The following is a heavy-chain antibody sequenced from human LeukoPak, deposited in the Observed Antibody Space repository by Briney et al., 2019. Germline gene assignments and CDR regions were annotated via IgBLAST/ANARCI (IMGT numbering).Heavy chain of an antibody. CDR2: IYSSGST. V-gene: IGHV4-4*07. J-gene: IGHJ4*02. CDR1: GGSIGSYY. Sequence: PSETLSLTCIVSGGSIGSYYWSWIRQPAGKGLEWLGHIYSSGSTNYNPSLKSRVTMSVDMSKNQFSLHLRFVTAADTAVYYWARGSSSSADYWGQGTLVTVSS. D-gene: IGHD6-6*01. CDR3: ARGSSSSADY.